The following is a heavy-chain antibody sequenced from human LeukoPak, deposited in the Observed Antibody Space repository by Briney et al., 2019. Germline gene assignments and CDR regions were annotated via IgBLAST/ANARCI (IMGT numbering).Heavy chain of an antibody. CDR2: ISTRGTI. V-gene: IGHV3-48*03. CDR1: GFSFRNYE. CDR3: ARGLDY. Sequence: GGSLRLSCTASGFSFRNYEMNWVRQAPGKGLEWVSYISTRGTIYYADSVKGRFTISRDDAKNSLYLQMNSLRAEDTAVYYCARGLDYWGQGTLVTVSS. J-gene: IGHJ4*02.